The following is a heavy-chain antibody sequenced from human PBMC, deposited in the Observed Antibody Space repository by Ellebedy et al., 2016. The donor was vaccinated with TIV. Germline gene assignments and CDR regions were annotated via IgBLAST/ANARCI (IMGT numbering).Heavy chain of an antibody. CDR2: ISSRGSPI. Sequence: PGGSLRLSCEASGFTFNKYAMNWVRQAPGKGLEWVSYISSRGSPIYYADSVKGRFTISRDNAKNSLFLQMNSLRAEDTAVYYCARTYYDFLTGFSTDFDYWGQGTLVTVSP. CDR3: ARTYYDFLTGFSTDFDY. D-gene: IGHD3-9*01. V-gene: IGHV3-48*03. J-gene: IGHJ4*02. CDR1: GFTFNKYA.